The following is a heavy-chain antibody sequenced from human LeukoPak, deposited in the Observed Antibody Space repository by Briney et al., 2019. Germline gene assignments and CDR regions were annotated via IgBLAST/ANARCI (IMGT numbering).Heavy chain of an antibody. V-gene: IGHV3-23*01. J-gene: IGHJ4*02. Sequence: GGSLRLSCAASGFTFSSYAMSWVRQAPVKGLEWVSAISGSGGSTYYADSVKGRFTISRDNSKNTLYLQMNSLRAEGTAVYYCETDILLDYWGQGTLVTVSS. CDR3: ETDILLDY. D-gene: IGHD1-26*01. CDR1: GFTFSSYA. CDR2: ISGSGGST.